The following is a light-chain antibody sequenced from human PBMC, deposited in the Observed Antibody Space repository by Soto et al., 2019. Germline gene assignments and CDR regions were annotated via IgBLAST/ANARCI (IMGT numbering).Light chain of an antibody. V-gene: IGLV2-8*01. CDR1: SSDVGACNY. CDR2: EVS. J-gene: IGLJ2*01. Sequence: QSALTQPPSASGSPGQSVTISCTGTSSDVGACNYVSWFQQHPGKAPKLIIYEVSKRPSGVPDRFSGSKSGSTASLIVSGLQAEDEADYYCSSCAGRNNLVFGGGTKLIVL. CDR3: SSCAGRNNLV.